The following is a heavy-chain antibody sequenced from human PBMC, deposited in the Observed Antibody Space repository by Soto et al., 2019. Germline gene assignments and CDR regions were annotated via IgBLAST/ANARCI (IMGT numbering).Heavy chain of an antibody. CDR3: ARDPSDLWEPDQYFQR. J-gene: IGHJ1*01. V-gene: IGHV3-21*01. D-gene: IGHD1-26*01. CDR2: ISSSSSSI. CDR1: VFTLSSYS. Sequence: GGSLKLSCAASVFTLSSYSMDWVRQARGKGLEWVSSISSSSSSIYYADSVKGRFTISRDNAKNSLYLQMNSLRAEDTAVYYCARDPSDLWEPDQYFQRWGQGTLVTVSS.